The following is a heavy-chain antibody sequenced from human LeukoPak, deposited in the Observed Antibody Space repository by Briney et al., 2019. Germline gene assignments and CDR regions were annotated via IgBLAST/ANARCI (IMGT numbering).Heavy chain of an antibody. CDR3: AKDRAPQNY. CDR1: GFTFSLYA. Sequence: PGGSLRLSCAASGFTFSLYAMNWVRQAPGKGLEWVSAISSSGGSTFYADSVKGRFTISRDNSKNTLYLQMNSLRAEDTAVYYCAKDRAPQNYWGQGTLVTVSS. V-gene: IGHV3-23*01. CDR2: ISSSGGST. J-gene: IGHJ4*02.